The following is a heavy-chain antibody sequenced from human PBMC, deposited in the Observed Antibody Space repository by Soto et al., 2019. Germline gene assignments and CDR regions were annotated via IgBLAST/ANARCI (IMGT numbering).Heavy chain of an antibody. D-gene: IGHD3-10*01. V-gene: IGHV3-23*01. CDR2: ITDTGGDT. J-gene: IGHJ4*02. CDR1: GSTFGSRA. Sequence: GGLRRSGIASGSTFGSRAMSWVRQAPGEGLEWVSTITDTGGDTKYADSVRGRFTMSRDNSKKTLYLQMNSLRVEDSALYYCARGSTDSYPGSRIFDFWGRGTLVTVYS. CDR3: ARGSTDSYPGSRIFDF.